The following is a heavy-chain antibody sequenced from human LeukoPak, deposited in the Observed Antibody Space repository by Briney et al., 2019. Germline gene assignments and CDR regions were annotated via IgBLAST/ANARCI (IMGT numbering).Heavy chain of an antibody. Sequence: PGGSLRLSCAASGFIFRAYGMTWIRQAPGKGLEWVSYISSSGDSIYYADSVEGRFTISRDNAKNSLYLQMNSLRAEDTAVYYCAREGRRPPYYYGYMDVWGKGTTVTISS. CDR1: GFIFRAYG. CDR2: ISSSGDSI. J-gene: IGHJ6*03. CDR3: AREGRRPPYYYGYMDV. V-gene: IGHV3-11*01.